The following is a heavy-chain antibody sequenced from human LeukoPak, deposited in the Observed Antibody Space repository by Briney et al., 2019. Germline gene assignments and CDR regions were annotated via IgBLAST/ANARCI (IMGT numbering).Heavy chain of an antibody. D-gene: IGHD3-22*01. CDR2: IYSSGST. CDR3: ARHLHYYDSSGSTKAFDY. Sequence: SETLSLTCTVSGGSISSSSYYWGWIRQPPGKGLEWIGTIYSSGSTYYNPSLKRRVTISVDTSKNQFSLKLNSVTAADTAVYYCARHLHYYDSSGSTKAFDYWGRGTLVTVSS. J-gene: IGHJ4*02. V-gene: IGHV4-39*01. CDR1: GGSISSSSYY.